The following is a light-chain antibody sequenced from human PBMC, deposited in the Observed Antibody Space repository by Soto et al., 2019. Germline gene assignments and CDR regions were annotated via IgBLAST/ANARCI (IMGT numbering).Light chain of an antibody. CDR1: SSNIGAGYD. CDR3: QSYDSSLSGV. J-gene: IGLJ1*01. V-gene: IGLV1-40*01. CDR2: GNS. Sequence: QSVLTQPPSVSGAPGQRVTISCTGRSSNIGAGYDVHWYQQLPGTAPKLLIYGNSNRPSGVPDRFSGSKSGTSASLAFTGLQAEDEADYYCQSYDSSLSGVFGTGTKLTVL.